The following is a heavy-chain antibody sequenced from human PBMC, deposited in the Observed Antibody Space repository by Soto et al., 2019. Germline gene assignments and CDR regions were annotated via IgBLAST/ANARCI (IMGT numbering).Heavy chain of an antibody. V-gene: IGHV3-48*02. CDR1: GFSFSTYD. CDR3: ARDRCFDGSCYSASDS. D-gene: IGHD2-15*01. Sequence: GGSLRLSCAASGFSFSTYDMDWVRQAPGKAPEWIAHISTTSFTIYYADSVKGRFTISRGNARNSLYLEMKSLRDEDTAVYYCARDRCFDGSCYSASDSWGQGILVTV. CDR2: ISTTSFTI. J-gene: IGHJ5*01.